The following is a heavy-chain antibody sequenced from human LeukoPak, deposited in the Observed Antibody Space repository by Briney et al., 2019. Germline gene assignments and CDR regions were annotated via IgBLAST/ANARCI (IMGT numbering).Heavy chain of an antibody. CDR2: INHSGST. J-gene: IGHJ4*02. CDR1: GGSISSYY. V-gene: IGHV4-34*01. D-gene: IGHD5-12*01. CDR3: ARRGLVATTGYFVY. Sequence: SETLSLTCTVSGGSISSYYWSWIRQPPGKGLEWIGEINHSGSTNYNPSLKSRVTISVDTSKNQFSLKLGSVTAADTAVYYCARRGLVATTGYFVYWGQGTLVTVSS.